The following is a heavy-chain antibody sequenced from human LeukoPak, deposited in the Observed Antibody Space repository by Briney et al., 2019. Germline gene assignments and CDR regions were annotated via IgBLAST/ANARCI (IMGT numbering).Heavy chain of an antibody. CDR1: GFTFTSHW. D-gene: IGHD2-2*01. CDR3: ARESPHVYGSSDY. J-gene: IGHJ4*02. V-gene: IGHV3-21*01. CDR2: ISSSSSYI. Sequence: PGGSLRLSCAASGFTFTSHWMHWVRQVPGKGLEWVSSISSSSSYIYYADSVKGRFTISRDNAKNSLYLQMNSLRAEDTAVYYCARESPHVYGSSDYWGQGTLVTVSS.